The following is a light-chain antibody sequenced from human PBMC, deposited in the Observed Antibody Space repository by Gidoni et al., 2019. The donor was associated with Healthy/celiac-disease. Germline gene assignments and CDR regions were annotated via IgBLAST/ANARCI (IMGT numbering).Light chain of an antibody. CDR2: AAS. CDR1: QSISSY. J-gene: IGKJ2*01. V-gene: IGKV1-39*01. Sequence: GSQSISSYLNWYQQKPGKAPKLLIYAASSLQSGVPSRFSGSGSGTDFTLTISSLQPEDFATYYCQQSYSTPQYTFGQGTKLEIK. CDR3: QQSYSTPQYT.